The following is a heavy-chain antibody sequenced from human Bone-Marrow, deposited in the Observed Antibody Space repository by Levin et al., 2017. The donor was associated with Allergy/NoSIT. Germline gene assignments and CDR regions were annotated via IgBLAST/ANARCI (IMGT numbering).Heavy chain of an antibody. CDR2: FGLSGGST. CDR1: GFTFSNYL. D-gene: IGHD1-26*01. Sequence: GGSLRLSCAASGFTFSNYLMHWVRQAPGKGLEWVSGFGLSGGSTFYADSVKGRFSISRDNSSNTLYLQQISVTAEDTAGEYWAGEGYSNNGFDPWGQGILVTVSS. J-gene: IGHJ5*02. CDR3: AGEGYSNNGFDP. V-gene: IGHV3-23*01.